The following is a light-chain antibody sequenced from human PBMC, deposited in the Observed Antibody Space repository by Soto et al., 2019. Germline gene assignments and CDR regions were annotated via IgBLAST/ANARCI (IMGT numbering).Light chain of an antibody. CDR2: ATS. CDR3: QQGYSTQWT. J-gene: IGKJ1*01. V-gene: IGKV1-39*01. CDR1: QDIRSY. Sequence: DIQMTQSPSSLSASVGDRVSITCRASQDIRSYLNWYQQKPGKAPELLIYATSNLQSGAPPRFSASRSGTDFTLTISSRQPEDFATYYCQQGYSTQWTSGQGTKVEIK.